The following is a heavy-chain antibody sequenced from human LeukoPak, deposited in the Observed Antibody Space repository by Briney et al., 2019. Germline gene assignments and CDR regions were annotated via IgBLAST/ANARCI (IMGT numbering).Heavy chain of an antibody. V-gene: IGHV1-2*02. Sequence: ASVKVSCKASGYTFSGYYIHWVRQAPGQGLEWVGCINSDNGSTQYAQKFQGRVTMTRDTSISTAYMELSGLRSDDTAVYYCARELPMIATKAFDYWGQGTLVTVSS. CDR2: INSDNGST. J-gene: IGHJ4*02. D-gene: IGHD2-21*01. CDR3: ARELPMIATKAFDY. CDR1: GYTFSGYY.